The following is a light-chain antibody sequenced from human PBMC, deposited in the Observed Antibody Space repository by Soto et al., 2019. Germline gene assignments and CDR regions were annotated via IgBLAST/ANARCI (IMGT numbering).Light chain of an antibody. CDR1: QNILYSSNNRNY. CDR3: QQYSSIPIT. V-gene: IGKV4-1*01. CDR2: WAS. J-gene: IGKJ5*01. Sequence: DIVLTQSPDSLAVSLGERATINCKSSQNILYSSNNRNYLAWYQQKPRQPPKLLIYWASARESGVPDRFSGSGSGTDFTLTISSLQAEDVAVYYCQQYSSIPITFGQGTRLEIK.